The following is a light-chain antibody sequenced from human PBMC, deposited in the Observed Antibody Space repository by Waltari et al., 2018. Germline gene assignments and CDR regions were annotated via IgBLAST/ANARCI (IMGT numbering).Light chain of an antibody. Sequence: SYELTQPPSLSVSPGQTATITCSGDKLEDKYVSWYQQRPGQSPVLVIFQDTRRPSGIPERCSGSSSGNTATLTISGTQTLDEADYYCQAWDSRTYVVFGGGTKVTVL. CDR1: KLEDKY. V-gene: IGLV3-1*01. CDR2: QDT. CDR3: QAWDSRTYVV. J-gene: IGLJ2*01.